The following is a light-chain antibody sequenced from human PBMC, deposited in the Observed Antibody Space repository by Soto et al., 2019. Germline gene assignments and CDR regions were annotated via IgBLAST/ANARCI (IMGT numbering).Light chain of an antibody. V-gene: IGKV1-5*03. Sequence: DIQMTQSPSPLSASVGDRVTITCRASQSIDTWLAWHQQKPGQAPKLLISKASSLESGVPSRFSGSGSGTEFTLTISSLQPDDSATYYCQQYNSYRAFGQGTKVEI. CDR1: QSIDTW. CDR3: QQYNSYRA. J-gene: IGKJ1*01. CDR2: KAS.